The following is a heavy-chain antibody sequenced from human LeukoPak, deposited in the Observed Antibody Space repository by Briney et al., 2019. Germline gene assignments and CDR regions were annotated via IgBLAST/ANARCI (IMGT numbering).Heavy chain of an antibody. J-gene: IGHJ5*02. Sequence: GRSLRLSCAAPGFTFDDYAMHWVRQAPGEGLEWVSGISWNSGSIVYADSVKGRFTISRDNAKNSLYLQMNSLRAEDTAFYYFARVTGNNWFDPWGQGTLVTVSS. CDR1: GFTFDDYA. CDR2: ISWNSGSI. V-gene: IGHV3-9*01. CDR3: ARVTGNNWFDP. D-gene: IGHD1-20*01.